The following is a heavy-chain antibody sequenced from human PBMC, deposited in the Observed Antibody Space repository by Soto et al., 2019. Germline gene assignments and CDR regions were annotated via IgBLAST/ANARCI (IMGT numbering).Heavy chain of an antibody. CDR2: IYYSGST. CDR3: ARDSYNFDD. V-gene: IGHV4-59*01. J-gene: IGHJ4*02. Sequence: SETLSLTCTVSGGSIRSYYWSWIRQPPGKGLEWIGYIYYSGSTDYNPSLKSRVTISVDTSKNLFSLKLRSVTAADTAVYYCARDSYNFDDWGQGILVTVSS. CDR1: GGSIRSYY. D-gene: IGHD5-18*01.